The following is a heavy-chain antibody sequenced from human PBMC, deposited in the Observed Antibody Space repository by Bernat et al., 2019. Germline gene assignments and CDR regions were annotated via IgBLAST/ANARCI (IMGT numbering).Heavy chain of an antibody. J-gene: IGHJ4*02. CDR2: INSDGSSS. CDR3: VRGCSGGGCYSVD. Sequence: EVQLVESGGGLVQPGGSLRLSCAASGFTFSNYWMHWVRQAPGKGLVWVSLINSDGSSSNYADSVKGRFTISRDNAKNTLYLQMNSLRVEDTAVYYCVRGCSGGGCYSVDWGQGTMVTVSS. D-gene: IGHD2-15*01. CDR1: GFTFSNYW. V-gene: IGHV3-74*01.